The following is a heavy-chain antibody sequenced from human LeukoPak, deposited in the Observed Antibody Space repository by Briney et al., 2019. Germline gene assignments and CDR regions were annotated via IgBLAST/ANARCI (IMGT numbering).Heavy chain of an antibody. V-gene: IGHV3-30*18. J-gene: IGHJ6*02. CDR3: AKDIQGGRFLEWLLGGGYGMDV. D-gene: IGHD3-3*01. CDR1: GFTSSSYG. Sequence: AGGSLRLSCAASGFTSSSYGMHWVRQAPGKGLEWVAVISYDGSNKYYADSVKGRFTISRDNSKNTLYLQMNSLRAEDTAVYYCAKDIQGGRFLEWLLGGGYGMDVWAKGPRSPSP. CDR2: ISYDGSNK.